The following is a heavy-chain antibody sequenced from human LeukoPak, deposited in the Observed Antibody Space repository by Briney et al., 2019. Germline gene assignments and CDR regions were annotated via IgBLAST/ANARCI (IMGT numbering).Heavy chain of an antibody. D-gene: IGHD4-17*01. J-gene: IGHJ4*02. V-gene: IGHV4-4*02. Sequence: PSETLSLTCAVSGGSISSSNWWSWVRQPPGKGLEWIGAIYYSGSTYYNPSLKSRVTISIDTSKNQFSLKLSSVTAADTAVYYCVRDQSGDYADSWGQGTLVAVSS. CDR3: VRDQSGDYADS. CDR2: IYYSGST. CDR1: GGSISSSNW.